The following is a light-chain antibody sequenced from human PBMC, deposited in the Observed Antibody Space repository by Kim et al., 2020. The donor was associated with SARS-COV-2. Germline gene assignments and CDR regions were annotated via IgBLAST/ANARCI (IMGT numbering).Light chain of an antibody. CDR3: QQRSVWYT. CDR1: QSSSYY. CDR2: DAS. J-gene: IGKJ2*01. Sequence: LSWAQGESATHSCRASQSSSYYLAWYQNKPGQAPRLLIYDASNRATGSPARFSGSGYGTDFTLTITSLEPEDFAVYYCQQRSVWYTLGQGTKLEI. V-gene: IGKV3-11*01.